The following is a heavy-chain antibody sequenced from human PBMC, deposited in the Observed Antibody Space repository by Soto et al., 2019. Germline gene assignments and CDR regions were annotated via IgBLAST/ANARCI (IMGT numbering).Heavy chain of an antibody. Sequence: GGSLRLSCAASGFTFSSYGMHWVRQAPGKGLEWVAVISYDGSNKYYADSVKGRFTISRDNSKNTLYLQMNSLRAEDTAVYYCAKDRSSSWLDYFDYWGQGTLVTVSS. D-gene: IGHD6-13*01. CDR1: GFTFSSYG. CDR3: AKDRSSSWLDYFDY. CDR2: ISYDGSNK. J-gene: IGHJ4*02. V-gene: IGHV3-30*18.